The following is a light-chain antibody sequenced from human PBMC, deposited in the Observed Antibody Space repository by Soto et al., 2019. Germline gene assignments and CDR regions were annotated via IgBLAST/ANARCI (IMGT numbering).Light chain of an antibody. Sequence: QSALAQPASVSGSPGQSITISCTGTSGDVGGNKYVSWYQQYPGKVPKLLINKVTNRPSGVSYRFSGSKSGNTASLTISALLAEDEAGYFCASSTSDSLYVFGTGTKVTVL. J-gene: IGLJ1*01. CDR3: ASSTSDSLYV. CDR2: KVT. CDR1: SGDVGGNKY. V-gene: IGLV2-14*01.